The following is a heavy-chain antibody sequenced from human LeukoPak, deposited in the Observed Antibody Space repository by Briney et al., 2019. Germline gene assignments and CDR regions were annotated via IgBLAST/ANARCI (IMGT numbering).Heavy chain of an antibody. J-gene: IGHJ4*02. CDR2: INPNSGGT. V-gene: IGHV1-2*06. Sequence: ASVKVSCKASGYTFTGYYMHWVRQAPGQGLEWMGRINPNSGGTNYAQKFQGRVTMTRDMSISTAYMELSRLRSDDTAVYYCAIVAGIRKNDYWGQGTLVTVSS. CDR3: AIVAGIRKNDY. CDR1: GYTFTGYY. D-gene: IGHD6-19*01.